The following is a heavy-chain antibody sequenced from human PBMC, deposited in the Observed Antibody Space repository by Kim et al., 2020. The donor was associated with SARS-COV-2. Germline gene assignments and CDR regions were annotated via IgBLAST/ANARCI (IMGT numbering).Heavy chain of an antibody. J-gene: IGHJ4*02. CDR1: GLYV. CDR3: ATEGGTSGRCGYFDY. Sequence: GGSLRLSCVTSGLYVIHWVRQAPGKGLEWVAAMSFDGFSKYFADSVNGRFTISRDDSKKTVWLQLNNLRDEDSAMYYCATEGGTSGRCGYFDYWSQGTLVTVSS. V-gene: IGHV3-30*04. D-gene: IGHD5-12*01. CDR2: MSFDGFSK.